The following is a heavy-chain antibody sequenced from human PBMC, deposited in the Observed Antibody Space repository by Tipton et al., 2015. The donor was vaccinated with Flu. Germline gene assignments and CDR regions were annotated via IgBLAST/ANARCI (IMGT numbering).Heavy chain of an antibody. CDR1: GDSISGTTYS. V-gene: IGHV4-39*07. Sequence: LSLTCAVSGDSISGTTYSWTWIRQPPGKGLEWIGNIHRSGSTYYNESLRSRVRISVDTLKNQFSLRLTSVTAADTAIYFCARRDYSNYVSEPKNWFDPWGQGILVTVSS. CDR3: ARRDYSNYVSEPKNWFDP. J-gene: IGHJ5*02. CDR2: IHRSGST. D-gene: IGHD4-11*01.